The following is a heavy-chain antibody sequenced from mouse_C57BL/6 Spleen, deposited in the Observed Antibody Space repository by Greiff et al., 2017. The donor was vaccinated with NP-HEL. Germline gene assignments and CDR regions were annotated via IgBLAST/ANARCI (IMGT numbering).Heavy chain of an antibody. CDR1: GYAFSSSW. CDR3: ARGRHYYGSSYELHYAMDY. D-gene: IGHD1-1*01. Sequence: VKLMESGPELVKPGASVKISCKASGYAFSSSWMNWVKQRPGKGLEWIGRIYPGDGDTNYNGKFKGKATLTADKSSSTAYMQLSSLTSEDSAVYFCARGRHYYGSSYELHYAMDYWGQGTSVTVSS. V-gene: IGHV1-82*01. CDR2: IYPGDGDT. J-gene: IGHJ4*01.